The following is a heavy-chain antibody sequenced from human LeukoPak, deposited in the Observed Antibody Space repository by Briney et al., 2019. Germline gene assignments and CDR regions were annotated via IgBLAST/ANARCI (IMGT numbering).Heavy chain of an antibody. J-gene: IGHJ4*02. D-gene: IGHD3-3*01. CDR1: GYTFTSYG. Sequence: ASVKVSCKASGYTFTSYGISWVRRAPGQGLEWMGWISAYNGNTNYAQKLQGRVTMTTDTSTSTAYMELRSLRSDDTAVYYCARPAYYDFWSGYLYYFDYWGQGTLVTVSS. CDR3: ARPAYYDFWSGYLYYFDY. CDR2: ISAYNGNT. V-gene: IGHV1-18*01.